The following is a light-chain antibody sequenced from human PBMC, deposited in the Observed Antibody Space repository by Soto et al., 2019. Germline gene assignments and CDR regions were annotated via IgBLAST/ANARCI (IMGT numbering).Light chain of an antibody. V-gene: IGKV3-20*01. CDR2: DAS. Sequence: EVVLTQSPGTLSLSPGETATLSCRASENFSRNYLAWYQQKPGQPPRLLIYDASTRATGIPDRFSGSGSGTDFTLTISRLKPEDFAVYYCQQYVRSHLTFGQGTRVEIK. J-gene: IGKJ1*01. CDR1: ENFSRNY. CDR3: QQYVRSHLT.